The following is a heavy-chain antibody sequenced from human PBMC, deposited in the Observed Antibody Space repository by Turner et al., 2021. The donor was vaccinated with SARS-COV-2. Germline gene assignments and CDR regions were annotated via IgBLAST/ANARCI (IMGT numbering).Heavy chain of an antibody. CDR1: GGAFSGYY. CDR2: INYGGNS. D-gene: IGHD6-13*01. Sequence: QVQLQQWGAGVLKTSETLSPTAAVNGGAFSGYYGSWIRQPPGKGLEWIGQINYGGNSNYNPSLKSRVTISEDTTKKQVSLNLRSVTAADTAVYYCARGHIVGSSWYYFENWGRGTLVTVSS. CDR3: ARGHIVGSSWYYFEN. V-gene: IGHV4-34*01. J-gene: IGHJ4*02.